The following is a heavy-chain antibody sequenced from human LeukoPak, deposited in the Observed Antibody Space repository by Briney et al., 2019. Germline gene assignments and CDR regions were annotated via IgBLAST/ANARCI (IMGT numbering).Heavy chain of an antibody. CDR3: ARGAGTFDY. J-gene: IGHJ4*02. D-gene: IGHD6-19*01. CDR1: GYTFTSYG. CDR2: ISAYNVNT. V-gene: IGHV1-18*01. Sequence: ASVKVSCKPSGYTFTSYGISWVRQAPGQGREWMGWISAYNVNTNYAQKLQGRFTMTTDTSTSMAYMELRSLRSDDTAGYYCARGAGTFDYWGQGALVTVSS.